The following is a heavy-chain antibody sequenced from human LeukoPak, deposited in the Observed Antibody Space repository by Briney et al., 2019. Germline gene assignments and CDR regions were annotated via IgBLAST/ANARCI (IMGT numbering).Heavy chain of an antibody. J-gene: IGHJ3*02. V-gene: IGHV3-11*01. CDR1: GFTFSDYY. Sequence: GGSLRLSCAASGFTFSDYYMSWIRQAPGKGLEWVSYISSSGSTIYYADSVKGRFTISRDNAKNSLYLQMNSLRAEDTAVYYCAREHRLNRGGYGGLGAFDIWGQGTMVTVSS. CDR3: AREHRLNRGGYGGLGAFDI. CDR2: ISSSGSTI. D-gene: IGHD5-18*01.